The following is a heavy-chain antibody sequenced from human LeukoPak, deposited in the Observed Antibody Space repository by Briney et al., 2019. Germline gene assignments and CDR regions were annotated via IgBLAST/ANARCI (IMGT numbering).Heavy chain of an antibody. V-gene: IGHV4-59*08. Sequence: SETLSLTCTVSGGSMNSYYWSWIRQPPGKGLEWIGYIYYSGSTNYNPSLKSRVTISVDTSKNQFSLKMHSVTAADTAVYYCARHQFQLLVNDDAFDVWGQGTMVTVSS. CDR1: GGSMNSYY. J-gene: IGHJ3*01. CDR3: ARHQFQLLVNDDAFDV. CDR2: IYYSGST. D-gene: IGHD2-2*01.